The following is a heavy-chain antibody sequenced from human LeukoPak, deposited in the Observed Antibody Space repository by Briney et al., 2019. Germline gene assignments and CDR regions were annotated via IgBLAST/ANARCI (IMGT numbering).Heavy chain of an antibody. J-gene: IGHJ4*02. CDR1: GFTFSSYG. D-gene: IGHD1-26*01. CDR3: ARAIGLGRVYYFDY. Sequence: PGGSLRPSCAASGFTFSSYGMYWVRQAPGKGLEWVAVISYDGSNKYYADSVKGRFTISRDNSKNTLYLQMNSLRAEDTAVYYCARAIGLGRVYYFDYWGQGTLVTVSS. CDR2: ISYDGSNK. V-gene: IGHV3-30*19.